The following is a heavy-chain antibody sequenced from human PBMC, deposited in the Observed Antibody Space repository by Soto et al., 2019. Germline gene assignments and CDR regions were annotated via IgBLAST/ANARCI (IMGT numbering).Heavy chain of an antibody. Sequence: QVQLRESGPGLVKPSQTLSLTCTVSGGSINSGGYYWNWIRQHPGQGLEWIGYMYYSGSTYYNTFLRSRVIRSADTSENHFSLKLSSVTAADTAVYFCARGYRQSGYSSSWVFDYWGQGTLVNVSS. V-gene: IGHV4-31*03. CDR3: ARGYRQSGYSSSWVFDY. J-gene: IGHJ4*02. CDR1: GGSINSGGYY. CDR2: MYYSGST. D-gene: IGHD6-13*01.